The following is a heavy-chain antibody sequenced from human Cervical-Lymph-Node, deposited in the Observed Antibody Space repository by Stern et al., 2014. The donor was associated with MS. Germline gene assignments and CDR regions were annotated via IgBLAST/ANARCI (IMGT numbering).Heavy chain of an antibody. CDR3: ARDGDFGSNYGMDV. D-gene: IGHD2-21*02. Sequence: QLVQSGAELKKPGPSVKVSCKASGGTFSSYGISWVRQAPGQGLEWMGGVIHLCGTTNYGRSLQGRVTITADISKSPAYMELSSLRSEDTAVYYCARDGDFGSNYGMDVWGQGTTVTVSS. J-gene: IGHJ6*02. V-gene: IGHV1-69*06. CDR1: GGTFSSYG. CDR2: VIHLCGTT.